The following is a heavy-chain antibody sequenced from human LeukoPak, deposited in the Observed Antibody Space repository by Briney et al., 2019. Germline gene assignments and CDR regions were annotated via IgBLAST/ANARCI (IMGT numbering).Heavy chain of an antibody. D-gene: IGHD3-16*01. Sequence: ASVKVSCKASGYTFTGYYVHWVRQAPGEGLEWMGWINPHTGGAQYAQKFQGRVTMTRDMSIITVYMQLSSLRSDDTAVYYCARHGSAGGYSYNSGMDVWGQGTTVTVSS. CDR1: GYTFTGYY. V-gene: IGHV1-2*02. J-gene: IGHJ6*02. CDR3: ARHGSAGGYSYNSGMDV. CDR2: INPHTGGA.